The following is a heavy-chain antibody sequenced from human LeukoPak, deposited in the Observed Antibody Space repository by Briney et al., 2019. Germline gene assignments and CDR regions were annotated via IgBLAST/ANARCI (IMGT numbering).Heavy chain of an antibody. D-gene: IGHD5-12*01. Sequence: GGSLRLSCAASGFTFSSYWMSWVRQAPGKGLEWVAVISYDGSNKYYADSVKGRFTISRDNSKNTLYLQMNSLRAEDTAVYYCARDQGHSSGYDFDYWGQGTLVTVSS. CDR2: ISYDGSNK. V-gene: IGHV3-30-3*01. CDR3: ARDQGHSSGYDFDY. J-gene: IGHJ4*02. CDR1: GFTFSSYW.